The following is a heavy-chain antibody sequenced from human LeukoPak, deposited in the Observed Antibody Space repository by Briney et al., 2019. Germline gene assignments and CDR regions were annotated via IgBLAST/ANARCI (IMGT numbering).Heavy chain of an antibody. D-gene: IGHD3-3*01. J-gene: IGHJ4*02. CDR1: GFTFSDYY. CDR3: ARRITIFGVVIISYFDY. CDR2: ISSSGSTI. V-gene: IGHV3-11*04. Sequence: GGSLRLSCAASGFTFSDYYMSWIRQAPGKGLEWVSYISSSGSTISYADSVKGRFTISRDNANNSLYLQMNSLRAEDTAVYYCARRITIFGVVIISYFDYWGQGTLVTVSS.